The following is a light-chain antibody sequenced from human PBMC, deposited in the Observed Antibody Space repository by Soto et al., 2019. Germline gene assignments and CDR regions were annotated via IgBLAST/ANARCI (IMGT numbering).Light chain of an antibody. CDR1: SSNIGAGYD. Sequence: QSVLTQPPSVSGAPGQRITISCTWSSSNIGAGYDVHWYQQLPGTAPKLLIYGNNNRPSGVPDRFSGSKSGTSASLAITGLQAEDEADYYCQSYDSSLSGFYVFGTGTKVTVL. CDR3: QSYDSSLSGFYV. J-gene: IGLJ1*01. V-gene: IGLV1-40*01. CDR2: GNN.